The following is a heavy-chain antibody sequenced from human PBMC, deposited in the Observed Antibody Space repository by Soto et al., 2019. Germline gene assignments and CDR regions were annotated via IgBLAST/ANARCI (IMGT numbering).Heavy chain of an antibody. CDR3: ATNQPVPGHYFGY. CDR2: IDTGSRTI. D-gene: IGHD6-19*01. V-gene: IGHV3-48*02. J-gene: IGHJ4*02. Sequence: GGPRRRSCAASGFNFSSYSMHWVRQAPRKGLESVSYIDTGSRTIYYADSVKRRVSISRDNAKNSLFLQMNSLRDEDAAVYYCATNQPVPGHYFGYWGQGTLVTVSS. CDR1: GFNFSSYS.